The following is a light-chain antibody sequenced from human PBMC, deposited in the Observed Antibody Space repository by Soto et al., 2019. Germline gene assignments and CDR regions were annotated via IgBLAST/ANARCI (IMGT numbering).Light chain of an antibody. CDR3: AAWDDSLNAL. CDR1: SSNIGDNP. CDR2: IND. V-gene: IGLV1-44*01. Sequence: QSVLTQPPSASLTPGQRITISCSGSSSNIGDNPVNWYQQLPGAAPKLLIYINDQRPSGVPDRFSGSKSGTSASLAISGLQPEDEADYYCAAWDDSLNALFGTG. J-gene: IGLJ1*01.